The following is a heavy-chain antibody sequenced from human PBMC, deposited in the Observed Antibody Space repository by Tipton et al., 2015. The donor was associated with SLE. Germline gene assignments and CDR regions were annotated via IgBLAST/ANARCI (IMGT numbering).Heavy chain of an antibody. V-gene: IGHV3-48*01. CDR1: GLIFSSYS. J-gene: IGHJ4*02. D-gene: IGHD6-6*01. CDR2: ISSYSSTI. Sequence: SLRLSCAASGLIFSSYSMNWVRQAPGKGLEWLSYISSYSSTIYYADSVKGRFTISRDNAKNSLYLQMNSLRAEDTAVYYCARGGGQLVGLFDYWGQGTLVTVSS. CDR3: ARGGGQLVGLFDY.